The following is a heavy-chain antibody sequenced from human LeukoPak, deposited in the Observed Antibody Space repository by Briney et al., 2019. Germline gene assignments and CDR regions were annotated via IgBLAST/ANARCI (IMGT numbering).Heavy chain of an antibody. V-gene: IGHV3-53*01. CDR2: IYSGGST. CDR3: ARERSTTNWFDP. CDR1: GFTFSSYW. D-gene: IGHD2-2*01. Sequence: GESLRLSCAASGFTFSSYWMSWVRQAPGKGLEWVSVIYSGGSTYYSDSVKGRFTISRDNSKNTLYLQMNSLRAEDTAVYYCARERSTTNWFDPWGQGTLVTVSS. J-gene: IGHJ5*02.